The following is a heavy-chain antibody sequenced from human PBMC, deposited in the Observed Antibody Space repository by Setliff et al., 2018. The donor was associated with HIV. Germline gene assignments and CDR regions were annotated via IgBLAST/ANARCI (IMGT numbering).Heavy chain of an antibody. D-gene: IGHD2-2*01. CDR1: GFTFTTYA. CDR2: ISSVGGST. J-gene: IGHJ5*02. V-gene: IGHV3-23*01. Sequence: GGSLRLSCAASGFTFTTYAMSWVRQAPGKGLEWVSGISSVGGSTYYADSVQGRFTISRDNAKNALYLQMNSLRVEDTAVYYCARDLTDAINWFDPWGQGTLVTVLL. CDR3: ARDLTDAINWFDP.